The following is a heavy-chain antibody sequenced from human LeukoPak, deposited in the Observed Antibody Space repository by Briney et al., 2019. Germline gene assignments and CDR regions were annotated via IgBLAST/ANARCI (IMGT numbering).Heavy chain of an antibody. Sequence: PSETLSLTCTVSGGSISSYYWSWLRQPPGKRLEWIGYIYYSGSTDYNPSLQSRLTISVDTSKNQFSLKLSSVTAADTAVYYCARVRALGYYGSSGDLFYFDYWGQGTLVTVSS. CDR2: IYYSGST. CDR1: GGSISSYY. D-gene: IGHD3-22*01. V-gene: IGHV4-59*01. J-gene: IGHJ4*02. CDR3: ARVRALGYYGSSGDLFYFDY.